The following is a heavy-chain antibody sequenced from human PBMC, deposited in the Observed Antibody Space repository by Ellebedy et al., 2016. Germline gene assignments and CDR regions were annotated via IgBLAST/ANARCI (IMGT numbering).Heavy chain of an antibody. CDR1: GYTFTGLA. Sequence: ASVKVSXXASGYTFTGLAMHWVRQAPGQRLEWMGWIHDGNAKYSQKFQGRVTITRDTSASTAYMDLSSLTSEDTAVYYCARCASLWFGETEGSFDYWGQGILVTVSS. V-gene: IGHV1-3*01. CDR2: IHDGNA. J-gene: IGHJ4*02. CDR3: ARCASLWFGETEGSFDY. D-gene: IGHD3-10*01.